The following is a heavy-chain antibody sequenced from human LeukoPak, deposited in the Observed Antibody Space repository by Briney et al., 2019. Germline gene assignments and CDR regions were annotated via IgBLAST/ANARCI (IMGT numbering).Heavy chain of an antibody. Sequence: PSETLSLTCAVYGGSFSGYYWSWIRQPPGKGLEWIGEINHSGSTNYNPSLKSRVTISVDTSKNQFSLKLSSVTAADTAVYYCARGHSTSGYAFDYWGQGTLVTVSS. CDR2: INHSGST. D-gene: IGHD3-22*01. J-gene: IGHJ4*02. CDR3: ARGHSTSGYAFDY. V-gene: IGHV4-34*01. CDR1: GGSFSGYY.